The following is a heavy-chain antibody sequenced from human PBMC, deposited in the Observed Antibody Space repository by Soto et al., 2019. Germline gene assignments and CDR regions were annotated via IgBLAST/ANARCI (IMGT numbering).Heavy chain of an antibody. CDR3: AKARVAARPLYYFDY. D-gene: IGHD6-6*01. J-gene: IGHJ4*02. Sequence: GGSLRLSCAASGFTFSSYAMSWVRQAPGKGLEWVSAISGSGGSTYYADSVKGRFTISRDNSKNTLYLQMNSLRAEDTAVYYSAKARVAARPLYYFDYWGQGTLVTVSS. V-gene: IGHV3-23*01. CDR1: GFTFSSYA. CDR2: ISGSGGST.